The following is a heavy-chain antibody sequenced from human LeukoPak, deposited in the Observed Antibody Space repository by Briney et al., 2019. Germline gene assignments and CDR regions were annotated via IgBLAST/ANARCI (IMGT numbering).Heavy chain of an antibody. CDR3: TRDRSRAEDD. CDR2: INQGGSDK. J-gene: IGHJ4*02. V-gene: IGHV3-7*01. D-gene: IGHD1-14*01. Sequence: RGSLRLSCAASGFTLSGHWMSWVRQAPGKGLEWVANINQGGSDKYYVDSVKGRFTISRDNANNLLYLQMNSLRGEDTAVYYCTRDRSRAEDDWGQGTLVTVSS. CDR1: GFTLSGHW.